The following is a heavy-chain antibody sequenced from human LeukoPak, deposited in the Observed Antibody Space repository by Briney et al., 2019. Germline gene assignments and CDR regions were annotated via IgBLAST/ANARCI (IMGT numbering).Heavy chain of an antibody. J-gene: IGHJ4*02. CDR1: GGSFSGYY. D-gene: IGHD3-22*01. CDR3: ALMYDSSGQNPFDY. Sequence: PSETLSLTCAVYGGSFSGYYWSWIRQPPGKGLEWIGEINHSGSTNYNPSLKSRVTISVDTSKNQFSLKLSSVTAADTVVYYCALMYDSSGQNPFDYWGQGTLVTVSS. V-gene: IGHV4-34*01. CDR2: INHSGST.